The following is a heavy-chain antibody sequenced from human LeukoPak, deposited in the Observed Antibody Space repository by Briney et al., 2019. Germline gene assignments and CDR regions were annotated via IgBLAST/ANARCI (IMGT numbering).Heavy chain of an antibody. V-gene: IGHV3-74*01. D-gene: IGHD3/OR15-3a*01. J-gene: IGHJ4*02. Sequence: GGSLRLSCAASGFTFSSYWMFWVRQAPEKGQVWVSSISSDGRSTRYADSVKGRFTISRDNAKNTLYLQMNSLRAEDTALYYCAKDRGWTQADYWGQGTLVTVSS. CDR3: AKDRGWTQADY. CDR2: ISSDGRST. CDR1: GFTFSSYW.